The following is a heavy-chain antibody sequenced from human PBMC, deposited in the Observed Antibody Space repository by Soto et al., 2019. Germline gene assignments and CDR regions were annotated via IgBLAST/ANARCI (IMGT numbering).Heavy chain of an antibody. J-gene: IGHJ4*02. D-gene: IGHD3-10*01. CDR2: IRSKANSYAT. Sequence: EVQLVESGGGLVQPGGSLKLSCAASGFTFSGSAMNWVRQASGKGLEWVGRIRSKANSYATAYAASVKGRFTISRDDSXXXXXXXXXXXXXXXTAVSYCTCGVFSVGRPFDYWGQGTLVTVSS. CDR3: TCGVFSVGRPFDY. CDR1: GFTFSGSA. V-gene: IGHV3-73*01.